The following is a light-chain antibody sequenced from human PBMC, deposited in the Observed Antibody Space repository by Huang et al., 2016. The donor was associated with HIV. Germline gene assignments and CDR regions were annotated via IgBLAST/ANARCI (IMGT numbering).Light chain of an antibody. CDR3: QQYYSTLGT. J-gene: IGKJ4*01. V-gene: IGKV4-1*01. CDR2: WAS. Sequence: DIVMTQSPDSLAVTLGERATINCKSSQSILYSSNNKNYLAWYQQKPGQPPKLLISWASTRESGVPDRFSGSGSGTGFTLTISSLQAEDVAVYYCQQYYSTLGTFGGGTKVEIK. CDR1: QSILYSSNNKNY.